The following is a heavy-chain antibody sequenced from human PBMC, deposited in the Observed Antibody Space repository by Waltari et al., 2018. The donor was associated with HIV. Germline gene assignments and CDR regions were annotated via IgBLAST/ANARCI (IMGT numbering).Heavy chain of an antibody. D-gene: IGHD5-18*01. CDR3: AKGGTSGYTFGFGR. V-gene: IGHV3-74*01. CDR2: INSDGSIT. CDR1: GFTFSSYW. J-gene: IGHJ1*01. Sequence: EVQLVESGGGLVQPGGYLRLSCAASGFTFSSYWMHWVRDAPGKGLVWVSRINSDGSITSHADSVKGRFTISRDNARNTLYLQMNSLGAEDTAMYYCAKGGTSGYTFGFGRWGQGTLVTVSS.